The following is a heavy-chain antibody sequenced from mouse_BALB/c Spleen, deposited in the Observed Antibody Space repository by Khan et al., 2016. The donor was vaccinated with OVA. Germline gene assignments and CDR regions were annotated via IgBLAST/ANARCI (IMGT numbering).Heavy chain of an antibody. J-gene: IGHJ2*01. CDR1: GYTFTSYW. V-gene: IGHV1-7*01. CDR3: ARDRIDY. Sequence: QVQLKESGAELAKPGASVKMSCKASGYTFTSYWVHWVKQRPGQGLEWIGYINPSSNYTEYNQNIKDKATLTADKSSSTAYMQLSSLTSEDSAVYYCARDRIDYWGQGTTLTVSS. CDR2: INPSSNYT.